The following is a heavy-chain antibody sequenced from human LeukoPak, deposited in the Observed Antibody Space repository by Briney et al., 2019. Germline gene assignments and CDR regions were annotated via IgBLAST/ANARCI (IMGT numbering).Heavy chain of an antibody. J-gene: IGHJ6*03. CDR3: ALGGSGSYGRVGYYYYYMDV. Sequence: PSETLSLTCTVSGYSISSGYYRGWIRQPPGKGLEWIGSIYHSGSTYYNPSLKSRVTISVDTSKNQFSLKLSSVTAADTAVYYCALGGSGSYGRVGYYYYYMDVWGKGTTVTVSS. D-gene: IGHD3-10*01. CDR2: IYHSGST. CDR1: GYSISSGYY. V-gene: IGHV4-38-2*02.